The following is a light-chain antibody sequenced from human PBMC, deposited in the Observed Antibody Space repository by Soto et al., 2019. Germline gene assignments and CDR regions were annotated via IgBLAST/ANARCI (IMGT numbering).Light chain of an antibody. CDR1: SSDVGGYDY. CDR3: CSYAGSSYV. J-gene: IGLJ1*01. CDR2: DVN. Sequence: QSALTQPHSVSGSPGQSVTISYTGTSSDVGGYDYVSWYQQHPGKAPKFMIYDVNKRPSGVPDRFSGSKSGNTASLTISGLQGEDEADYYCCSYAGSSYVFGTGTKVTVL. V-gene: IGLV2-11*01.